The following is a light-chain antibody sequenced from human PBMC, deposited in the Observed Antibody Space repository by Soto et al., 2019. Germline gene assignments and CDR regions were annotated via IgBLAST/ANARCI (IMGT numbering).Light chain of an antibody. CDR1: QSIMTW. J-gene: IGKJ1*01. CDR2: KAS. CDR3: QQYNAYSPWT. Sequence: DLQLTQSPSTLSASVGDRVTITCRASQSIMTWLAWYQQKPGKAPKLLIYKASDLDVGVPSRFSGSGSATEFTLTISSLQPDDVATYYCQQYNAYSPWTFGQGTKVDIK. V-gene: IGKV1-5*03.